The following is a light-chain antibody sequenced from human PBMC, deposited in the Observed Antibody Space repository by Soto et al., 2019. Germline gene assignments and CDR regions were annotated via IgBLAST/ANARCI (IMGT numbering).Light chain of an antibody. V-gene: IGKV1-39*01. CDR2: AAS. Sequence: IEVPKSPYSVFPPAGDRVTITCRASQSISSYLNWYQQKPGKAPKLLIYAASSLQSGVPSRFSGSGSGTDFTLTISSLQPEDFATYYCQQSYSTPWTFGQGSK. J-gene: IGKJ1*01. CDR3: QQSYSTPWT. CDR1: QSISSY.